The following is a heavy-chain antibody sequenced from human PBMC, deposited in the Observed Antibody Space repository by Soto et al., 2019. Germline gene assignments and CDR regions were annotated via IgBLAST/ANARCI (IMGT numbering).Heavy chain of an antibody. CDR3: AKGAVAVRGRGWFDP. CDR1: GFTFSSYS. D-gene: IGHD6-19*01. CDR2: ISSSSSYI. J-gene: IGHJ5*02. V-gene: IGHV3-21*01. Sequence: GGSLRLSCAASGFTFSSYSMNWVRQAPGKGLEWVSSISSSSSYIYYADSVKGRFTISRDNAKNSLYLQMNSLRAEDTAVYYCAKGAVAVRGRGWFDPWGQGTLVTVSS.